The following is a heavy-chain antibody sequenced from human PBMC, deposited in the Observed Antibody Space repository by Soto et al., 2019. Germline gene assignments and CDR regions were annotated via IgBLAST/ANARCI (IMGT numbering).Heavy chain of an antibody. V-gene: IGHV3-48*02. D-gene: IGHD3-16*01. CDR1: GFTFSSYS. J-gene: IGHJ3*02. CDR3: ARAKRGKTRGAFDI. CDR2: ISSSSSTI. Sequence: GGSLRLSCAASGFTFSSYSMNWVRQAPGKGLEWVSYISSSSSTIYYADSVKGRFTISRDNAKNSLYLQMNSLRDEDTAVYYCARAKRGKTRGAFDIWGQGTMVTVSS.